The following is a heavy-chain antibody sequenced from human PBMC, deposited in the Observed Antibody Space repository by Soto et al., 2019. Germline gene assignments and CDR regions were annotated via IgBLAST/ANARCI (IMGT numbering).Heavy chain of an antibody. CDR1: GFTFSSYA. D-gene: IGHD1-26*01. V-gene: IGHV3-23*01. CDR2: ISGSGGST. CDR3: AKDGTITVGATPYYYYGMDV. Sequence: GGSLRLSCAASGFTFSSYAMSWVRQAPGKGLEWVSAISGSGGSTYYADSVKGRFTISRDNSKNTLYLQMNSLRAEDTAVYYCAKDGTITVGATPYYYYGMDVWGQGTTVTVSS. J-gene: IGHJ6*02.